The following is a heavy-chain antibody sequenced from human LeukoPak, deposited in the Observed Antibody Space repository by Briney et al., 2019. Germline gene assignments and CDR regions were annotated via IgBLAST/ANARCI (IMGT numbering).Heavy chain of an antibody. V-gene: IGHV3-7*01. Sequence: GGSLRLSCAASGFTFSSYWMSWVRQAPGKGLEWVANIKQDGSEKYYVDSVKGRFTISRDNAKNSLYLQMSSLRAEDTAVYYCARAYYCSSTSCYYLGDAFDIWGQGTMVTVSS. CDR1: GFTFSSYW. J-gene: IGHJ3*02. D-gene: IGHD2-2*01. CDR2: IKQDGSEK. CDR3: ARAYYCSSTSCYYLGDAFDI.